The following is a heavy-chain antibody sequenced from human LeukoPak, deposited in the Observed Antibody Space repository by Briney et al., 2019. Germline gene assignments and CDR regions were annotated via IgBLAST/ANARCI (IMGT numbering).Heavy chain of an antibody. Sequence: GGSLRLSCAASGFTFSSYAVSWVRQAPGKGLEWVPAISDTGGGTHYADSVKGRFTISRDNSKDTLYLQMNSLRAEDTAVYYCAKGIDSSGYYPFDHWGQGTLVTVSS. CDR2: ISDTGGGT. V-gene: IGHV3-23*01. CDR3: AKGIDSSGYYPFDH. J-gene: IGHJ4*02. CDR1: GFTFSSYA. D-gene: IGHD3-22*01.